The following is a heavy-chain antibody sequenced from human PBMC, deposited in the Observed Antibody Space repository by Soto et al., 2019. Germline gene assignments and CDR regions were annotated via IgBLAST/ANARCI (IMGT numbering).Heavy chain of an antibody. Sequence: ASVKVSCKASGYTFTSYFLHWVRQAPGQGLEWMGIINPGAGSTTYAQNYQGRVTMTSDKSTSTVFMELSSLRSDDTAVYYCARVTVNNVLAGPFDYWGQGTLVTVSS. CDR3: ARVTVNNVLAGPFDY. CDR1: GYTFTSYF. D-gene: IGHD3-9*01. J-gene: IGHJ4*02. CDR2: INPGAGST. V-gene: IGHV1-46*03.